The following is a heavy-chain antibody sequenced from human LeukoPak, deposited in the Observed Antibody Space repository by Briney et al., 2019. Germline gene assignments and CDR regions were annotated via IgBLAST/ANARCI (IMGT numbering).Heavy chain of an antibody. CDR3: VRESRPGGAMGLYQNLEY. J-gene: IGHJ4*02. CDR2: IKEDGTEK. CDR1: GFTFSDFW. Sequence: GGSLRLSCAVSGFTFSDFWMTWVRQTPGKGLKGVANIKEDGTEKNLVDSVKGRFTISRDNTKNLLFLEMNNLRGDDTAIYYCVRESRPGGAMGLYQNLEYWGQGTMV. V-gene: IGHV3-7*01. D-gene: IGHD2-15*01.